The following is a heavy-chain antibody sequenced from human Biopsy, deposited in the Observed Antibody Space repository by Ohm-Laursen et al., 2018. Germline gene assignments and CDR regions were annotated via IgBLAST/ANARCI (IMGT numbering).Heavy chain of an antibody. CDR1: GGSISNINYY. D-gene: IGHD3-22*01. J-gene: IGHJ5*02. Sequence: SDTLSLTCTVSGGSISNINYYWGWIRQPPGKGLEWIGSIFYRGSTHYKPSLKSQVNISVDTSKNQFSLKLNSVTAADTAVYYCARDYDTSGYYYVSWGQGTLVTVSS. CDR3: ARDYDTSGYYYVS. CDR2: IFYRGST. V-gene: IGHV4-39*01.